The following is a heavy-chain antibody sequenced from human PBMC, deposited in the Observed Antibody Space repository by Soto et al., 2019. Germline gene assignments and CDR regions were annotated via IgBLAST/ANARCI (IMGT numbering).Heavy chain of an antibody. Sequence: GGSQRLSCAASGFTFSSYAMSWVRQAPGKGLEWVSGISGSGGSTYYADSVKGRFTISRDNSKNTLYLQMDSLRAEDTAVYYCARQLGYCSGPTCSWGQGTLVTVSS. J-gene: IGHJ4*02. V-gene: IGHV3-23*01. CDR2: ISGSGGST. D-gene: IGHD2-15*01. CDR1: GFTFSSYA. CDR3: ARQLGYCSGPTCS.